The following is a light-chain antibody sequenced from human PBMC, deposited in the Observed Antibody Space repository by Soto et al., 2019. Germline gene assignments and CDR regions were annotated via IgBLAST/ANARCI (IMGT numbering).Light chain of an antibody. CDR3: QQYHLAPLT. CDR2: GVF. CDR1: EPIINNF. V-gene: IGKV3-20*01. Sequence: EIVLTQSPGTLSVAPGETARLSCRTSEPIINNFVAWYQQRPGQVPKLLLYGVFTSVSGLPDRFRGSGYGTEFTLTIARVEPEDFAVYFCQQYHLAPLTFGGGTQVQMK. J-gene: IGKJ4*01.